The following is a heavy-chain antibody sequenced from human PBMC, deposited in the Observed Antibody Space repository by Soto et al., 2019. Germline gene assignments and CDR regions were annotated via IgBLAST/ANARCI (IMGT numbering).Heavy chain of an antibody. V-gene: IGHV1-18*04. Sequence: VSVKVSCKASGYTFTSYGISWVRQAPGQGLEWMGWISAYNGNTNYAQKLQGRVTMTTDTSTSTAYMELRSLRSDDTAVYYCARDDQLELPNYGMDVWGQGTTVTVSS. J-gene: IGHJ6*02. D-gene: IGHD1-7*01. CDR2: ISAYNGNT. CDR3: ARDDQLELPNYGMDV. CDR1: GYTFTSYG.